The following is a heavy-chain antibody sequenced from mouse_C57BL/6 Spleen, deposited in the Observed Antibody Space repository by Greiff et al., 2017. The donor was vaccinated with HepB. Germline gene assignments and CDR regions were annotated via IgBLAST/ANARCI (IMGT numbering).Heavy chain of an antibody. D-gene: IGHD2-1*01. Sequence: VHLVESGAELVRPGASVTLSCKASGYTFTDYEMHWVKQTPVHGLEWIGAIDPETGGTAYNQKFKGKAILTADKSSSTAYMELRSLTSEDSAVYYCTTPNYGNYLYYFDYWGQGTTLTVSS. CDR3: TTPNYGNYLYYFDY. V-gene: IGHV1-15*01. CDR2: IDPETGGT. J-gene: IGHJ2*01. CDR1: GYTFTDYE.